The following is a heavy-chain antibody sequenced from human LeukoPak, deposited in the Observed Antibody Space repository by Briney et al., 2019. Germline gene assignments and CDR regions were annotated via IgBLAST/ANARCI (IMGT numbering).Heavy chain of an antibody. CDR1: GGSISSGGYY. Sequence: SETLSLTCTVSGGSISSGGYYRSWIRQHPGKGLEWIGYIYYSGSTYYNPSLKSRVTISVDTSKNQFSLKLSSVTAADTAVYYCATRSGYHSTLSDYWGQGTLVTVSS. J-gene: IGHJ4*02. CDR2: IYYSGST. CDR3: ATRSGYHSTLSDY. V-gene: IGHV4-31*03. D-gene: IGHD5-12*01.